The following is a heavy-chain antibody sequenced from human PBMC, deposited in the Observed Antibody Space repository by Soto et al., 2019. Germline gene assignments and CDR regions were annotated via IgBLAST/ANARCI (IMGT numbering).Heavy chain of an antibody. Sequence: GESLKISCAASGFTFSSYAMHWVRQAPGKGLEWVAVISYDGSNKYYADSVKGRFTISRDNPKNTLYLQMNSLRAEDTAVYYCARDLSHTVTVPFDYWGQGTLVTVSS. V-gene: IGHV3-30-3*01. CDR1: GFTFSSYA. J-gene: IGHJ4*02. CDR2: ISYDGSNK. CDR3: ARDLSHTVTVPFDY. D-gene: IGHD4-4*01.